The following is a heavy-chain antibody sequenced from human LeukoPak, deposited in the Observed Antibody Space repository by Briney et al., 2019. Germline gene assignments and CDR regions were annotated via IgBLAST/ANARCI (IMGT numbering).Heavy chain of an antibody. CDR3: ARERDSRSYYQYYYYMDV. CDR2: IWYDGSNK. Sequence: GRSLRLSCAASGFTFSSYGMHWVRQAPGKGLEWVAVIWYDGSNKYYADSVKGRFTISRDNSKNTLYLQMNSLRAEDTAVYYCARERDSRSYYQYYYYMDVWGKGTTVTVSS. D-gene: IGHD1-26*01. J-gene: IGHJ6*03. CDR1: GFTFSSYG. V-gene: IGHV3-33*01.